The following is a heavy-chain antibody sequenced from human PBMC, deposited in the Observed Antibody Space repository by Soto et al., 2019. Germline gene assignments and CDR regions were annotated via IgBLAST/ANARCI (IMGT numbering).Heavy chain of an antibody. J-gene: IGHJ4*02. CDR1: GYTFTGHY. Sequence: ASVKVSCKASGYTFTGHYIHWVRQAPEQGPEWMGEIGPESGATRYAQKFQGRVTMTRDMSITTVYMELNNLSPDDTAVYYCGRGRSGQIVVFYWRQGTPVTVSS. D-gene: IGHD5-12*01. CDR2: IGPESGAT. V-gene: IGHV1-2*02. CDR3: GRGRSGQIVVFY.